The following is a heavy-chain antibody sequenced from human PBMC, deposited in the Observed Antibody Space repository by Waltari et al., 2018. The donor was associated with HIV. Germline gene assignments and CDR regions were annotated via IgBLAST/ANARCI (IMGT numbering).Heavy chain of an antibody. D-gene: IGHD6-13*01. CDR3: AKDEAGAGSPEVWFDP. CDR1: GSTFRSYA. J-gene: IGHJ5*02. CDR2: ISDSTGRT. Sequence: EMPLLESGGGLVQPGGSLRLSCAASGSTFRSYAMHWVRQAPGKGLEWVSGISDSTGRTYYGDSVKGRFTISRDNSKNTLYLQMSSLRVEDTAIYYCAKDEAGAGSPEVWFDPWGQGTLVTVSS. V-gene: IGHV3-23*01.